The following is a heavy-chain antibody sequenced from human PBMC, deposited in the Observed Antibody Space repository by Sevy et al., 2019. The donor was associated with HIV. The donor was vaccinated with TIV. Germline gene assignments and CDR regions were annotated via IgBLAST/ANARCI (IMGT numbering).Heavy chain of an antibody. CDR1: GFTFSSYA. CDR3: ATASRYYDSSGYPDY. Sequence: GGSLILSCAASGFTFSSYAMHWVRQAPGKGLEWVAVISYDGSNKYYADSVKGRFTISRDNSKNTLYLQMNSLRAEDTAVYYCATASRYYDSSGYPDYWGQGTLVTVSS. V-gene: IGHV3-30*04. CDR2: ISYDGSNK. J-gene: IGHJ4*02. D-gene: IGHD3-22*01.